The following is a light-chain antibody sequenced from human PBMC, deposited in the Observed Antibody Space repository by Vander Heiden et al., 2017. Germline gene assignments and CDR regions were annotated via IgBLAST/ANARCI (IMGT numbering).Light chain of an antibody. CDR3: QQYYSTPT. J-gene: IGKJ1*01. Sequence: GSLGERATINCKSSQSVLYSSNNKNYLAWYQQKPGQPPKLLIYWASTRESGVPDRFSGSGSGTDFTLTISSLQAEDVAVYYCQQYYSTPTFGQGTKVEIK. CDR1: QSVLYSSNNKNY. V-gene: IGKV4-1*01. CDR2: WAS.